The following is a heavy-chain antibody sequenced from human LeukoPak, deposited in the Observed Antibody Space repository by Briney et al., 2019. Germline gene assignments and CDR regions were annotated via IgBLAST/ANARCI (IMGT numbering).Heavy chain of an antibody. CDR1: GLRFSDQY. Sequence: GGSLRLSCAASGLRFSDQYMIWIRQTPGKGLEWVSYIGGSSSTIYYADSVKGRFTISRDNAKTSLYLQMNSLRAEDTAVYYCASHYDFRSGYKYYFDYWGQGTLVTVSS. CDR2: IGGSSSTI. V-gene: IGHV3-11*04. J-gene: IGHJ4*02. D-gene: IGHD3-3*01. CDR3: ASHYDFRSGYKYYFDY.